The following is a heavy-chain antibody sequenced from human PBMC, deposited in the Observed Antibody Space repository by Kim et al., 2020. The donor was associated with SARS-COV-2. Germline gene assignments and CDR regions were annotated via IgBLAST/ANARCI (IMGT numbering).Heavy chain of an antibody. CDR1: GFTFSSYG. CDR3: ARALSQGLEGTDYAF. CDR2: ICSGGSNI. D-gene: IGHD2-21*01. Sequence: GGSLRLSCVASGFTFSSYGLNWVRQAPGKGLEWVSSICSGGSNIYYAESLKGRFTISRDNAKNTLYLQMNSLRVEDTAVYYCARALSQGLEGTDYAF. J-gene: IGHJ3*01. V-gene: IGHV3-21*01.